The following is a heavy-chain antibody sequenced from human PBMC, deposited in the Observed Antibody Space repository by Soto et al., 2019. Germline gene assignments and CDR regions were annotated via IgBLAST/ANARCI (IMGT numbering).Heavy chain of an antibody. CDR2: IHYSGST. CDR1: GGSLSRYY. Sequence: QVQLQESGPGLVKPSETLSLTCVVSGGSLSRYYWSWIRQPPGKGLEWIGYIHYSGSTKYNPSLKSRVTISVDTSKNHFSLKLSSVTAADTAVYYCAITWGSTNAYWGRGTLVTVSS. D-gene: IGHD7-27*01. V-gene: IGHV4-59*01. J-gene: IGHJ4*02. CDR3: AITWGSTNAY.